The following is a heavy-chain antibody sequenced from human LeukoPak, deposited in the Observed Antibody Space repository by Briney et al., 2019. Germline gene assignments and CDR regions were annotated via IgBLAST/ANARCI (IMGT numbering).Heavy chain of an antibody. CDR3: ARGRLGDSFDY. D-gene: IGHD3-16*01. Sequence: PSETLSLTCIVSGGSITSGSYYWTWIRQPAGKGLEWIGRIYTSGSTNYNPSLKSRVTISVDTSKNQFSLNLSSVTAADTAVYYCARGRLGDSFDYWGQGILVTVSS. CDR2: IYTSGST. J-gene: IGHJ4*02. V-gene: IGHV4-61*02. CDR1: GGSITSGSYY.